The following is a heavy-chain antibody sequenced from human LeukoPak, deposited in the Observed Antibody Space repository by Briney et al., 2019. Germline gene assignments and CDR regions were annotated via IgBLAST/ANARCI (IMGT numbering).Heavy chain of an antibody. CDR3: AKRLGESRALDY. CDR2: ISGDSRAV. CDR1: GFTSSNYG. Sequence: GGSLRLSCVASGFTSSNYGMSWVRQAPGKGLEWVSGISGDSRAVDYAAPVKGRFTRSRDNSRNTVYLQINSLRADDTSVYFCAKRLGESRALDYWGRGTLVTVSS. J-gene: IGHJ4*02. V-gene: IGHV3-23*01. D-gene: IGHD6-19*01.